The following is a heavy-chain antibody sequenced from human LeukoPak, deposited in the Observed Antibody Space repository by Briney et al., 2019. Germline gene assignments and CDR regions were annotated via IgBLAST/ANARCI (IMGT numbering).Heavy chain of an antibody. CDR1: GFTFSSYN. V-gene: IGHV3-21*01. D-gene: IGHD3-10*01. CDR2: ITSSSCYI. J-gene: IGHJ4*02. CDR3: ANRPIGSGSLVGAFDY. Sequence: TGGSLRLSCAASGFTFSSYNMNWVRQAPGKGLEWVSSITSSSCYIYYADSVKGRFTISRDNAKNSLFLQMNSLTAEDTAVYYCANRPIGSGSLVGAFDYWGQGTLVTVSS.